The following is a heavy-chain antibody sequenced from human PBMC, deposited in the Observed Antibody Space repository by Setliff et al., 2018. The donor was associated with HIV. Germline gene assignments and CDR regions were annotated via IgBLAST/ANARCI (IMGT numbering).Heavy chain of an antibody. CDR1: GYSIRSGYY. J-gene: IGHJ4*02. Sequence: SSPLSLPCAVSGYSIRSGYYWGWIRQSPGKGLEWIGTMFRTGTSYYNPSLTSRVTISQDTSKNQFSLELTSVTAADTAVYYCATVDGTRYLDYWGQGRWVTVPQ. D-gene: IGHD1-1*01. CDR2: MFRTGTS. V-gene: IGHV4-38-2*01. CDR3: ATVDGTRYLDY.